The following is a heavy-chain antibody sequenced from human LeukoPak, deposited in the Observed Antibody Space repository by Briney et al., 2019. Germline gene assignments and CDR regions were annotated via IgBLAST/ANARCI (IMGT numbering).Heavy chain of an antibody. J-gene: IGHJ3*02. D-gene: IGHD6-13*01. V-gene: IGHV3-48*03. CDR3: ARSSSWYLDAFDI. Sequence: GGSLRLSCAASGFTFSSYEMNWVRQAPGKGLEWVSYISSSGSTIYYADSVKGRFTISRDNAKNSLYLQMNSLRAEDTAVYYCARSSSWYLDAFDIWGQGTMATVSS. CDR1: GFTFSSYE. CDR2: ISSSGSTI.